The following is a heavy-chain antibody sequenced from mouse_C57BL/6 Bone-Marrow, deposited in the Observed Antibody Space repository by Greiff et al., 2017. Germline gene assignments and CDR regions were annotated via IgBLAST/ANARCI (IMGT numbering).Heavy chain of an antibody. Sequence: QVQLQQSGAELVRPGASVKLSCKASGYTFTDYYINWVKQRPGQGLEWIARIYPGSGNTYYNEKFKGKATLTAEKSSSTAYMQLSSLTSEDSAVYFCASYCGSSYGYFDVWGTGTTVTVAS. CDR2: IYPGSGNT. J-gene: IGHJ1*03. V-gene: IGHV1-76*01. CDR1: GYTFTDYY. D-gene: IGHD1-1*01. CDR3: ASYCGSSYGYFDV.